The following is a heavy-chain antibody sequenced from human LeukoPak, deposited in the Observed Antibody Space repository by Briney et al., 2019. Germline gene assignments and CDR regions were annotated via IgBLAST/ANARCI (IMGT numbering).Heavy chain of an antibody. CDR2: IYFSGST. V-gene: IGHV4-59*08. CDR3: ARHDFGSSGYAD. CDR1: AGSISSYY. J-gene: IGHJ4*02. D-gene: IGHD3-22*01. Sequence: SETLSLTCTVSAGSISSYYWSWIRQPPGKGLEWIGYIYFSGSTNYNPSLKSRVTISVDTSKNQFSLKLSSVTAADTAVYYCARHDFGSSGYADWGQGTLVTVSS.